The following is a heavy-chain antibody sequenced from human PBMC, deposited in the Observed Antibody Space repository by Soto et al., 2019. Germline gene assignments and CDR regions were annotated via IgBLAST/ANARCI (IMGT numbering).Heavy chain of an antibody. CDR1: GFTFSSYR. CDR3: AYSYGMDV. CDR2: ISSSSSYI. V-gene: IGHV3-21*01. Sequence: EVQLVESGGGLVKPGGSLRLSCAASGFTFSSYRMNWVRQAPGKGLEWVSSISSSSSYIYYADSVKGRFTISRDNAKNSLYLQTNSLRAEDTAVDYCAYSYGMDVWGQGTKVTVSS. J-gene: IGHJ6*02.